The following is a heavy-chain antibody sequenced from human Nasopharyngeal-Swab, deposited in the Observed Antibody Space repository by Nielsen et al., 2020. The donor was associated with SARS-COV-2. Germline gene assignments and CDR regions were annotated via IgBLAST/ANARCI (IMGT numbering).Heavy chain of an antibody. D-gene: IGHD2-21*02. CDR3: ASSSLPYLLCGRDCYSDY. V-gene: IGHV1-3*01. CDR1: GYTFTTYA. CDR2: TNAGNGNT. Sequence: ASVKVSCKASGYTFTTYAMHWVRQAPGQRLEWMGWTNAGNGNTKYSQKFQGRVTISRDTSASTAYMELSSLRSEDTAVYYCASSSLPYLLCGRDCYSDYWGQGTLVTVSS. J-gene: IGHJ4*02.